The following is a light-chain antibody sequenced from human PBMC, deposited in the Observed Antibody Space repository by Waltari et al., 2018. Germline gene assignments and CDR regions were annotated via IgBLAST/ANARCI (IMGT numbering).Light chain of an antibody. Sequence: EVVMTQSPLSLPVSLGQPASISCRSSESPEHSNENTYFNWFHQRPGQSPRRLIYKVSKRESGVPDEFSGSGSGTDFTLKISKVEAEDVGVYYCMQGTHWPPKFGQGTKVEMK. CDR2: KVS. J-gene: IGKJ1*01. CDR3: MQGTHWPPK. V-gene: IGKV2-30*02. CDR1: ESPEHSNENTY.